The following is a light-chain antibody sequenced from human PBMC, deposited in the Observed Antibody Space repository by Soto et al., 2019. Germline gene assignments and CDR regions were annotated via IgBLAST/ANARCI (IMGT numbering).Light chain of an antibody. V-gene: IGKV3-11*01. CDR2: DAT. CDR1: QSVNTY. J-gene: IGKJ4*01. Sequence: EIVLTQSPATLSLSPGERVTLSCRASQSVNTYLAWYQQKPGQAPRLLIYDATNRAVDIPARFSGGGSGTDFTLTISSLEPEYFAVYYCQQRTNWPTFGGGTKVEIK. CDR3: QQRTNWPT.